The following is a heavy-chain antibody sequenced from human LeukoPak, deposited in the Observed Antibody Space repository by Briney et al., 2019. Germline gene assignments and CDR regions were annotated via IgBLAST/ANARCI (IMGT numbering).Heavy chain of an antibody. CDR3: ARVIADY. CDR1: RFTFDDYA. CDR2: ISSSSSYI. V-gene: IGHV3-21*01. D-gene: IGHD2-15*01. Sequence: PGGSLRLSCAASRFTFDDYAMHWVRQAPGKGLEWVSSISSSSSYIYYADSVKGRFTISRDNAKNSLYLQMNSLRAEDTAVYYCARVIADYWGQGTLVTVSS. J-gene: IGHJ4*02.